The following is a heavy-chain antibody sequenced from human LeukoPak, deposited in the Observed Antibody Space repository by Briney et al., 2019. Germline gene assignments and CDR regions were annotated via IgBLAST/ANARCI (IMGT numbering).Heavy chain of an antibody. CDR2: IYYSGST. Sequence: SETLSLTCTVSGGSISSYYWSWIRQPPGKGLEWIGYIYYSGSTNYNPSLKSRVTISVDTSKNQFSLKLSSVTAADTAVYYCARSGWTRADYFDYWGQGTLVTVSS. V-gene: IGHV4-59*01. CDR1: GGSISSYY. CDR3: ARSGWTRADYFDY. J-gene: IGHJ4*02. D-gene: IGHD2-15*01.